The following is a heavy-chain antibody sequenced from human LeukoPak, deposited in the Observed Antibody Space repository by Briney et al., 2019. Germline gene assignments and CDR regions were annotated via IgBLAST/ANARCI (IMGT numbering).Heavy chain of an antibody. D-gene: IGHD3-10*01. CDR1: GFTFSSYW. V-gene: IGHV3-7*01. Sequence: GGSLRLSCAASGFTFSSYWMSWVRQAPGKGLEWVANIKQDGSEKYYVDSVKGRFTISRDNAKNLLYLQMNSLRAEDTAVYYCASSMVRGVIPVYFDYWGQGTLVTVSS. CDR3: ASSMVRGVIPVYFDY. CDR2: IKQDGSEK. J-gene: IGHJ4*02.